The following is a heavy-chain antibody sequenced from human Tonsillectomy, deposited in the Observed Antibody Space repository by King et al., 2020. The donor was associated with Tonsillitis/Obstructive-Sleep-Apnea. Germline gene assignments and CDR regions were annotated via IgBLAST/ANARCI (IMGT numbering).Heavy chain of an antibody. CDR3: ARGGTVTTPIHFDP. V-gene: IGHV1-2*02. D-gene: IGHD4-11*01. Sequence: QLVQSGVEVKKPGASVKDSCKASGYTFTGYYIHWVRQAPGQGLEWMGWMNPNNGATNYAQKFQGRVTMTRDTSINTAYLELSRLRSDDTAVYYCARGGTVTTPIHFDPWGQGTLVTASS. CDR1: GYTFTGYY. CDR2: MNPNNGAT. J-gene: IGHJ5*02.